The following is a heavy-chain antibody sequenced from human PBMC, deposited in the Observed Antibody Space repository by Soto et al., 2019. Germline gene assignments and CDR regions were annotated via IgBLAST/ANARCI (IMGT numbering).Heavy chain of an antibody. J-gene: IGHJ5*02. D-gene: IGHD3-3*01. CDR3: ARERVLRFLEWPGWFDP. CDR1: GGSMRSYY. CDR2: IYYSGST. Sequence: PSETPSLTCTVSGGSMRSYYWSWIRQPPGKGLEWIGYIYYSGSTNYNPSLKSRVTISVDTSKNQFSLKLSSVTAADTAVYYCARERVLRFLEWPGWFDPWSQGTLVTVSS. V-gene: IGHV4-59*01.